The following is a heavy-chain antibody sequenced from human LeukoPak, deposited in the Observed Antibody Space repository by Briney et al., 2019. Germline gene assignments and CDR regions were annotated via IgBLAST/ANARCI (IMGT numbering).Heavy chain of an antibody. CDR1: GFTFSTYN. CDR3: AREIYYYYYMDV. V-gene: IGHV3-48*01. J-gene: IGHJ6*03. Sequence: TGGSLRLSCAASGFTFSTYNMNWVRQAPGKGLEWISYISSGSSAIYYADSVKGRFTISRDNAKNSLYLQMNSLRAEDTAVYYCAREIYYYYYMDVWGKGTTVTVSS. CDR2: ISSGSSAI.